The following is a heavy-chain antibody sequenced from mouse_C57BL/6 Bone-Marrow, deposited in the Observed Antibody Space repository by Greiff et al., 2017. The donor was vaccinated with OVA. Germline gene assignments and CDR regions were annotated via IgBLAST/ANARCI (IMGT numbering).Heavy chain of an antibody. D-gene: IGHD1-1*01. CDR2: ISNLAYSI. CDR1: GFTFSDYG. J-gene: IGHJ3*01. CDR3: ARWAVVAPFAY. V-gene: IGHV5-15*01. Sequence: DVQLQESGGGLVQPGGSLKLSCAASGFTFSDYGMAWVRQAPRKGPEWVAFISNLAYSIYYADTVTGRFTISRENAKNTLYLEMSSLRSEDTAMYYCARWAVVAPFAYWGQGTLVTVSA.